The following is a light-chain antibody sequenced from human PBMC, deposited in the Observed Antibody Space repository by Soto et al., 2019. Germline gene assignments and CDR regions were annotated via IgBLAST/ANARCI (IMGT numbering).Light chain of an antibody. V-gene: IGKV3-15*01. CDR1: QSISSN. CDR3: QQFNNWPLT. J-gene: IGKJ1*01. CDR2: AAS. Sequence: EIVMTQSPATLSVSPGERATLSCRASQSISSNLAWYQQKPGQAPRLLIYAASSRATGVPTRFSGSGSVTEFTLTISSLQSKDFAVYYCQQFNNWPLTFGQGTRVDIK.